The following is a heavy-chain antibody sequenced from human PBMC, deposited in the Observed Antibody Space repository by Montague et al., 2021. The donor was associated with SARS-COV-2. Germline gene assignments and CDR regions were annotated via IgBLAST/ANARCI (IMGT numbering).Heavy chain of an antibody. CDR3: ASPKEGSGYYRPFDD. V-gene: IGHV4-4*02. CDR1: GASVTSTNW. J-gene: IGHJ4*02. D-gene: IGHD3-22*01. CDR2: IYHTGNT. Sequence: SETLSLTCGVSGASVTSTNWWSWVRQPTGKGLEWMGEIYHTGNTNYSPSLKNRVSISLDKSKNQLSLRLNSVTAADTAVYYCASPKEGSGYYRPFDDWGQGIMVTVSS.